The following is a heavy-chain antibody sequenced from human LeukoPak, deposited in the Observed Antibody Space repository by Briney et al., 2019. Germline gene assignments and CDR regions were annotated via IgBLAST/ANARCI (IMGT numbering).Heavy chain of an antibody. CDR1: GVSFSGYY. CDR3: ASPSAAAQLYGMDV. D-gene: IGHD6-13*01. V-gene: IGHV4-34*01. J-gene: IGHJ6*04. Sequence: AETLSLTCAVYGVSFSGYYWSWIRQPAGKGMEWHGEINGRGSTNYKPSRKSGVTISGDTSKNQFSQKRSTIHAADTTGNKWASPSAAAQLYGMDVWGEGTPVTVSS. CDR2: INGRGST.